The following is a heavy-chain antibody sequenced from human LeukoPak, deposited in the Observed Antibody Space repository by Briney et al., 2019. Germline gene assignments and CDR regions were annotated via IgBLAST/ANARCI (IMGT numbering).Heavy chain of an antibody. V-gene: IGHV3-23*01. CDR1: GLSFSSYA. Sequence: PGGSLRLSCAASGLSFSSYAMSWVRQAPGKGREWVSAVSGTSTNTYYSDSVKGRFTISRDNSQNTLYLQMNNLEGGDTAVYYCAKGAAVAGTLYFQRWGQGTLVTVSS. CDR3: AKGAAVAGTLYFQR. J-gene: IGHJ1*01. D-gene: IGHD6-19*01. CDR2: VSGTSTNT.